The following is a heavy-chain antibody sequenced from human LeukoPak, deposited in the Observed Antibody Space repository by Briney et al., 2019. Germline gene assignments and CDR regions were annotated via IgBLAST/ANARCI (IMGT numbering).Heavy chain of an antibody. CDR3: AMGAVYSSGFSYFRSYFDY. V-gene: IGHV3-30*03. J-gene: IGHJ4*02. D-gene: IGHD3-22*01. CDR2: ISYDGNKK. Sequence: GGSLRLSCAASGFTFSRYGMHWVRQAPGKGLEWVAVISYDGNKKDFAASVQGRFTISRDNSKNTLYLQMNSLRAEDTSVYYCAMGAVYSSGFSYFRSYFDYWGQGTLVTVSS. CDR1: GFTFSRYG.